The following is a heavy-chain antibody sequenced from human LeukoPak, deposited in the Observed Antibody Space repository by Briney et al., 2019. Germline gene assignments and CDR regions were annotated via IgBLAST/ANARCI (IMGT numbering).Heavy chain of an antibody. J-gene: IGHJ4*02. V-gene: IGHV4-39*07. CDR2: TYYSGST. D-gene: IGHD4-17*01. CDR1: GGSISSSSYY. Sequence: SSETLSLTCTVSGGSISSSSYYWGWIRQPPGKGLEWIGSTYYSGSTYYNPSLKSRVTISVDTSKNQFSLKLSSVTAADTAVYYCARGSGGDYESYYFDYWGQGTLVTVSS. CDR3: ARGSGGDYESYYFDY.